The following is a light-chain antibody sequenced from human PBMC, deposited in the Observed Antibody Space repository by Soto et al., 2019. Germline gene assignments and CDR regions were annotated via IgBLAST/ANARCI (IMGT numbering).Light chain of an antibody. J-gene: IGKJ1*01. Sequence: DIQMTQSPSTLSGSVGDRVTITCRASQTISSWLAWYQQKPGKAPKLLIYKASTLKSGVPSRFSGSGSGTELTITISSLQPDDFATYYCQHYNSYSEAFGQGTKVDNK. CDR2: KAS. CDR1: QTISSW. V-gene: IGKV1-5*03. CDR3: QHYNSYSEA.